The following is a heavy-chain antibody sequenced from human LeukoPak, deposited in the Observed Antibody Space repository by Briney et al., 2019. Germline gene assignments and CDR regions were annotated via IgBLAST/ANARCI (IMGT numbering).Heavy chain of an antibody. D-gene: IGHD3-10*02. V-gene: IGHV1-2*02. CDR2: INPNSGGT. J-gene: IGHJ6*02. CDR3: ARVFAVLGYYYYGMDV. CDR1: GGTFSSYA. Sequence: ASVKVSCKASGGTFSSYAISWVRQAPGQGLEWMGWINPNSGGTNYAQKFQGRVTMTRDTSISTAYMELSRLRSDDTAVYYCARVFAVLGYYYYGMDVWGQGTTVTVSS.